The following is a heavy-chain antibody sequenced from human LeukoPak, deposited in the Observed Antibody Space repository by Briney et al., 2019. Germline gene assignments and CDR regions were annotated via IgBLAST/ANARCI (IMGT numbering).Heavy chain of an antibody. D-gene: IGHD6-19*01. Sequence: ASVKVSCKASGYTFTSYDINWVRQATGQGLEWMGWMNPNSGNTGYAQKFQGRVTMTRDTSISTAHMELSSLRSEDTAVYYCARGRGQWLARGTNWYFDLWGRGTLVTVSS. CDR2: MNPNSGNT. J-gene: IGHJ2*01. V-gene: IGHV1-8*01. CDR1: GYTFTSYD. CDR3: ARGRGQWLARGTNWYFDL.